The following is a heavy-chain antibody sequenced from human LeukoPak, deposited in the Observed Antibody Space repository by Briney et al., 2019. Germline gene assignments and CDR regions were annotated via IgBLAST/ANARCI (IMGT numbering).Heavy chain of an antibody. CDR2: IYLSGST. Sequence: SETLSLTCTVSGYSISSGYYWGWIRQPPGKGLEWIGSIYLSGSTYYNPSLKSRVTISVDTSKNQFSLKLSSVTAADTAVYYCAREPQIATPFDYWGQGTLVTVSS. J-gene: IGHJ4*02. CDR1: GYSISSGYY. D-gene: IGHD1-26*01. V-gene: IGHV4-38-2*02. CDR3: AREPQIATPFDY.